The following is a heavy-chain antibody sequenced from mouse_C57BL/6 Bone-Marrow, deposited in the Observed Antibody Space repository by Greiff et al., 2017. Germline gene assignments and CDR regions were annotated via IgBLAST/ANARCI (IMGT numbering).Heavy chain of an antibody. CDR2: FYTGSGSI. Sequence: QVQLQQSGAELVKPGASVKLSCKASGYIFTEYTIHWVKQRSGQGLEWIGWFYTGSGSIKYNERFKDKATLTAYKSSNTVYMELSRLTSEDSAVYFCARHERYYDYEGYFDYWGQGTTLTVSS. CDR3: ARHERYYDYEGYFDY. J-gene: IGHJ2*01. D-gene: IGHD2-4*01. CDR1: GYIFTEYT. V-gene: IGHV1-62-2*01.